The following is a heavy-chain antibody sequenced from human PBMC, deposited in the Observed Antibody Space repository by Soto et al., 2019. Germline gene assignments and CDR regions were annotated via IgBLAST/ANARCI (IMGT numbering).Heavy chain of an antibody. V-gene: IGHV4-30-4*01. J-gene: IGHJ3*02. CDR1: GGSISSGDYY. D-gene: IGHD6-13*01. CDR2: IYYSGST. CDR3: ARGGDSSSWYTGGWFCAFDI. Sequence: SETLSLTCTVSGGSISSGDYYWSWIRQPPGKGLEWIGYIYYSGSTYYNPSLKSRVTISVDTSKNQFSLKLSSVTAADTAVYYCARGGDSSSWYTGGWFCAFDILGQGTMVTVSS.